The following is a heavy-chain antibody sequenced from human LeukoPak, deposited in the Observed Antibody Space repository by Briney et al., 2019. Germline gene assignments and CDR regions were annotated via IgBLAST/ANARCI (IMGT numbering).Heavy chain of an antibody. D-gene: IGHD3-3*01. Sequence: KASETLSLTCTVSGGSIRSSYYYWGWIRQPPGKGLEWIGSIYDSGSTNYNPSLKSRVTISVDTSKNQFSLKLSSVTAADTAVYYCASHHSYYDFWSGYSQNWFDPWGQGTLVTVSS. CDR1: GGSIRSSYYY. CDR2: IYDSGST. V-gene: IGHV4-39*07. J-gene: IGHJ5*02. CDR3: ASHHSYYDFWSGYSQNWFDP.